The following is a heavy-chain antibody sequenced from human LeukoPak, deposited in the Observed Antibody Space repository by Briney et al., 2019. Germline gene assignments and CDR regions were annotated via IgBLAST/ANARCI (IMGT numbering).Heavy chain of an antibody. Sequence: ASVKVSCKASGYTFTSYGISWVRQAPGQGLEWMGWISAYNGNTNYAQKLQGRVTMTTDTSTSTAYMELRSLRSDDTAVYYCARDRRGDYDFWSGYHFDYWGQGTLVTVSS. CDR1: GYTFTSYG. D-gene: IGHD3-3*01. CDR3: ARDRRGDYDFWSGYHFDY. CDR2: ISAYNGNT. V-gene: IGHV1-18*01. J-gene: IGHJ4*02.